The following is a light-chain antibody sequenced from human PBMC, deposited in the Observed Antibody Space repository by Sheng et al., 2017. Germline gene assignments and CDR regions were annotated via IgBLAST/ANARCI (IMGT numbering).Light chain of an antibody. CDR3: QVWDRSTASVI. CDR2: FDR. Sequence: YMLSQPPSVSVAPGETASLSCGGDNIGSKSVHWVQQKPGRAPVLVVYFDRDRPSGIPERFSGSNSGNTATLTISSVEAGDEADYYCQVWDRSTASVIFGGGTRLTVL. CDR1: NIGSKS. V-gene: IGLV3-21*04. J-gene: IGLJ2*01.